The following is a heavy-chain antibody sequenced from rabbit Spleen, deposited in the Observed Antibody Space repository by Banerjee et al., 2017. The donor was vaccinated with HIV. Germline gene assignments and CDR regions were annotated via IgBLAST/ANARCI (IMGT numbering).Heavy chain of an antibody. V-gene: IGHV1S45*01. Sequence: QEQLEESGGDLVKPEGSLTLTCTASGFSFSSGYYMCWVRQAPGKGLEWIACINAATGKPVYATWAKGRFTISRTSSTTVTLQMTSLTVADTATYFCARDTGSSFSSYGMDLWGQGTLVTVS. D-gene: IGHD8-1*01. CDR1: GFSFSSGYY. CDR3: ARDTGSSFSSYGMDL. J-gene: IGHJ6*01. CDR2: INAATGKP.